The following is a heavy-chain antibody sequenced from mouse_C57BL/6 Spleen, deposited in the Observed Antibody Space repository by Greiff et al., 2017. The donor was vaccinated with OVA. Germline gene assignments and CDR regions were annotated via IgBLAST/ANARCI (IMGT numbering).Heavy chain of an antibody. J-gene: IGHJ2*01. Sequence: VQLQQSGPELVKPGASVKISCKASGYSFTGYYMNWVKQSPEKSLEWIGEINPSTGGTTYNQKFKAKATLTVDKSSSTAYMQLKSLTSEDSAVYYCAREDYSNSDFDYWGQGTTLTVSS. CDR2: INPSTGGT. CDR3: AREDYSNSDFDY. V-gene: IGHV1-42*01. CDR1: GYSFTGYY. D-gene: IGHD2-5*01.